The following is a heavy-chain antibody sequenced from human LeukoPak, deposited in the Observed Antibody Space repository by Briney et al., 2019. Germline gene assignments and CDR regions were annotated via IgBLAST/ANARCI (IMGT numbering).Heavy chain of an antibody. CDR1: GFTFGDYA. J-gene: IGHJ4*02. Sequence: GVLRLSCTASGFTFGDYAMSWVRQAPGKGLEWVGFIRSKAYGVTTEYAASVKGRFTISRDDSKSIAYLQMNSLKTEDTAVYYCTRGRMYYDILTGYYNVPAFDYWGQGTLVTVSS. D-gene: IGHD3-9*01. CDR3: TRGRMYYDILTGYYNVPAFDY. V-gene: IGHV3-49*04. CDR2: IRSKAYGVTT.